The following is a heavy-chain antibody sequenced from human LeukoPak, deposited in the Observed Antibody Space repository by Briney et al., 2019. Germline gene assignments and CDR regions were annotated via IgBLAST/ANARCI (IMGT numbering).Heavy chain of an antibody. CDR1: GFTFSDYY. CDR2: ISSSGSTI. D-gene: IGHD3-10*01. J-gene: IGHJ4*02. Sequence: GGSLRLSCAASGFTFSDYYMSWIRQAPGKGLEWVSYISSSGSTIYYAYSVKGRFTISRDNAKNSLYLQMNSLRAEDTAVYYCARDGRGITPAYYFDCWGQGTLVTVSS. CDR3: ARDGRGITPAYYFDC. V-gene: IGHV3-11*04.